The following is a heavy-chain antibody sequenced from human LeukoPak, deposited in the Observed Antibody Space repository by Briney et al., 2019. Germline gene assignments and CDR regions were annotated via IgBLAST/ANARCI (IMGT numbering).Heavy chain of an antibody. J-gene: IGHJ4*02. CDR3: ARDLSTWYDY. CDR2: ISWNSGSI. CDR1: GFTFDDYA. Sequence: GGSLRLSCAASGFTFDDYAMHWVRQAPGKGLEWVSGISWNSGSIGYADSVKGRFTISRDNAKNSLYLQMNSLRAEDTAVYYCARDLSTWYDYWGQGTLVTVSS. V-gene: IGHV3-9*01. D-gene: IGHD2/OR15-2a*01.